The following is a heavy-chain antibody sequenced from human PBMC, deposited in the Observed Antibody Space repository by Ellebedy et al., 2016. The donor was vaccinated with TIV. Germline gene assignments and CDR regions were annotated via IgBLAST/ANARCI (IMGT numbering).Heavy chain of an antibody. CDR3: ARAWQLVPYYYYGMDV. J-gene: IGHJ6*02. CDR2: INAGNGNT. Sequence: ASVKVSCXASGYTFTSYAMHWVRQAPGQRLEWMGWINAGNGNTKYSQKFQGRVTITRDTSASTAYMELSSLRSEDTAVYYCARAWQLVPYYYYGMDVWGQGTTVTVSS. D-gene: IGHD6-6*01. V-gene: IGHV1-3*01. CDR1: GYTFTSYA.